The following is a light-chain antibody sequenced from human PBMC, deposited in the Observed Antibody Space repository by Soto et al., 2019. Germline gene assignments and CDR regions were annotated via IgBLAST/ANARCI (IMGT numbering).Light chain of an antibody. Sequence: DIQMTQSPSSVSASVGDRVTITCRESQDIGSWLAWYQQKPGKAPDLLIYGASSLQSGVPSRFYVSGSGTDFTLTISSLQPEDFATYYCQQGGSFPITFGQGTRLEIK. J-gene: IGKJ5*01. CDR1: QDIGSW. CDR3: QQGGSFPIT. CDR2: GAS. V-gene: IGKV1-12*01.